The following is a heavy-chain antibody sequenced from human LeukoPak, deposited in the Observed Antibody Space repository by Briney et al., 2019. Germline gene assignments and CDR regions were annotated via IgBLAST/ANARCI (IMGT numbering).Heavy chain of an antibody. CDR2: INPNSGGT. J-gene: IGHJ6*03. Sequence: GASVKVSCKASGYTFTGYYMHWVRQAPGQGLEWMGWINPNSGGTNYAQKFQGRVTMTRDTSISTAYMELSRLRSDDTAVYYCARDGTTGTNYYYYMDVWGKGTTVTVSS. CDR3: ARDGTTGTNYYYYMDV. D-gene: IGHD1-1*01. CDR1: GYTFTGYY. V-gene: IGHV1-2*02.